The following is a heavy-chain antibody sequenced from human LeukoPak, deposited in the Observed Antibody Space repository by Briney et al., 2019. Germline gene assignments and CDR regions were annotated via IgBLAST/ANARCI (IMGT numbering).Heavy chain of an antibody. V-gene: IGHV1-8*01. Sequence: ASVKVSCKASGYTFTSYDINWVRQATGQGLEWMGWMNPNSGNTGYAQKFQGRVTMTRSTSISTAYMELSSLRSEDTAVYYCARAPRGVATIRGGFDYWGQGTLVTVSS. CDR3: ARAPRGVATIRGGFDY. CDR2: MNPNSGNT. D-gene: IGHD5-12*01. J-gene: IGHJ4*02. CDR1: GYTFTSYD.